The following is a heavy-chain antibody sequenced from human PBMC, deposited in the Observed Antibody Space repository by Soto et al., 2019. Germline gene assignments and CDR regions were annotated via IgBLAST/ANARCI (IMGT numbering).Heavy chain of an antibody. CDR2: ISTKTGNT. CDR1: GYAFTDYG. CDR3: AKDRFQYDSSGQGDY. Sequence: QVQLVQSGAEVRKPGASVTVSCKASGYAFTDYGISWWRQAPGQGLEWVGWISTKTGNTNYAQIVQGRVTLTTDTSASTAFLELRSLRSDDTAIYYCAKDRFQYDSSGQGDYWGQGTLVTVSS. J-gene: IGHJ4*02. D-gene: IGHD3-22*01. V-gene: IGHV1-18*04.